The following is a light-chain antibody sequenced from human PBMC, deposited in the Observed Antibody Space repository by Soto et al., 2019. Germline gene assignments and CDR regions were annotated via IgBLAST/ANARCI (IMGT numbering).Light chain of an antibody. CDR1: QSVSSTY. CDR2: GAS. CDR3: QLSDSSLT. J-gene: IGKJ5*01. Sequence: EIVLTQSPGTLSLSPWERATVSCMASQSVSSTYLAWYQQKPGQAPRLLIYGASSRATGIPDRFSGSGSGTDFTLTISSLQPEDFATYYCQLSDSSLTFGQGTRLEI. V-gene: IGKV3-20*01.